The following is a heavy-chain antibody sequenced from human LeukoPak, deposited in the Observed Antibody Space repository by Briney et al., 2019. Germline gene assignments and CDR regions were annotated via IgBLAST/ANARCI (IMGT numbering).Heavy chain of an antibody. CDR1: GGSISSYY. V-gene: IGHV4-59*01. CDR3: ARMIAAAGTEYFDY. CDR2: IYYSGST. Sequence: PSETLSLTCTVSGGSISSYYWSWIRQPPGKGLEWIGYIYYSGSTNYNPSLKSRVTISVDTSKNQFSLKLSSMTAADTAVYYCARMIAAAGTEYFDYWGQGTLVTVSS. D-gene: IGHD6-13*01. J-gene: IGHJ4*02.